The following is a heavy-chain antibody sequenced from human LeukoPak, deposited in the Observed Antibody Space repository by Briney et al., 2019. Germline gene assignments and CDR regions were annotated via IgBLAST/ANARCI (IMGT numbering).Heavy chain of an antibody. J-gene: IGHJ6*03. Sequence: ASVKVSCKASGGTFSSYAISWVRQAPGQGLEWMGGIIPIFGTANYAQKFQGRVTITADESTSTAYMELSSLRSEDTAVYYCAREKAPITIFGVVITDYYYYMDVWGKGTTVTVSS. CDR2: IIPIFGTA. CDR3: AREKAPITIFGVVITDYYYYMDV. D-gene: IGHD3-3*01. V-gene: IGHV1-69*01. CDR1: GGTFSSYA.